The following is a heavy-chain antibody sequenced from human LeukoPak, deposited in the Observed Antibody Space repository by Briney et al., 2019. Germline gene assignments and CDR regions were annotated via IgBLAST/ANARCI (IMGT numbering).Heavy chain of an antibody. CDR1: GVSISSSSYY. J-gene: IGHJ6*03. Sequence: NPSETLSLTCTVSGVSISSSSYYWGWIRQPPGKGLEWIGSIYYSGSTYYNPALKSRVTISVDTSKNQFSLKLSSVTAADTAVYYCARRSTKDYYYMDVWGKGTTVTVSS. CDR3: ARRSTKDYYYMDV. V-gene: IGHV4-39*01. D-gene: IGHD1-26*01. CDR2: IYYSGST.